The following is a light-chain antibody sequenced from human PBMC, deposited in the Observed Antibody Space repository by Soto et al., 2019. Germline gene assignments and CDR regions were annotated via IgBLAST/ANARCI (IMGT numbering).Light chain of an antibody. CDR1: QSVTTNY. CDR3: QQYANTRFT. Sequence: EIVLTQSPGTLSLSPGERATLSCRASQSVTTNYLAWYQQKPGQAPRLLIYGASNRATGIPDRFSGSGSGTDFTLTISRLEPEDFAVYYCQQYANTRFTFGPGTKVDIK. J-gene: IGKJ3*01. V-gene: IGKV3-20*01. CDR2: GAS.